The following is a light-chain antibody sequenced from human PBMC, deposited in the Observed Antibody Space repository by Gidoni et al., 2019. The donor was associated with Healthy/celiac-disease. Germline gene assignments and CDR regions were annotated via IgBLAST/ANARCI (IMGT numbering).Light chain of an antibody. V-gene: IGLV2-14*03. J-gene: IGLJ1*01. CDR1: SSDVGGYNY. Sequence: QSALTQPASVSRSPGQSITISCTGTSSDVGGYNYVSWYQPHPGKAPKLMIYDVSNRPSGVSNRFSGSKSGNTASLTISGLQAEDEADYYCSSYTSSSTLYVFGTGTKVTVL. CDR2: DVS. CDR3: SSYTSSSTLYV.